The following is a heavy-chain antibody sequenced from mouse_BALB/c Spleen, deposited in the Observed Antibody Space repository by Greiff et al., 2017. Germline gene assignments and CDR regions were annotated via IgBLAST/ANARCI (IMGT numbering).Heavy chain of an antibody. V-gene: IGHV5-6-3*01. J-gene: IGHJ2*01. Sequence: EVNVVESGGGLVQPGGSLKLSCAASGFTFSSYGMSWVRQTPDKRLELVATINSNGGSTYYPDSVKGRFTISRDNAKNTLYLEMSSLKSEDTAMYYWEGDNYGSSLDYWGQGTTLTVSS. CDR2: INSNGGST. D-gene: IGHD1-1*01. CDR3: EGDNYGSSLDY. CDR1: GFTFSSYG.